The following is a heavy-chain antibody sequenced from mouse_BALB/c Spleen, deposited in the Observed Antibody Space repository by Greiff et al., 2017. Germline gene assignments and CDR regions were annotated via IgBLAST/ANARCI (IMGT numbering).Heavy chain of an antibody. CDR1: GFTFSSFG. J-gene: IGHJ4*01. CDR2: ISSGSSTI. Sequence: EVQGVESGGGLVQPGGSRKLSCAASGFTFSSFGMHWVRQAPEKGLEWVAYISSGSSTIYYADTVQGRFTISRDNPKNTLFMQMTSLRSEDTAMYYCARGGLGAMDYWGQGTSVTVSS. CDR3: ARGGLGAMDY. D-gene: IGHD3-3*01. V-gene: IGHV5-17*02.